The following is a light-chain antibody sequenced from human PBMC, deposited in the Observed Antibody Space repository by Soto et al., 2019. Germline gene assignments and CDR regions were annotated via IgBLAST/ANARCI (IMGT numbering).Light chain of an antibody. CDR1: QSVSSSY. J-gene: IGKJ1*01. CDR3: QHYCSSPPT. CDR2: GAS. Sequence: EIVLTQSPGTLSLSPGERATLSCRASQSVSSSYLAWYQQKPGQAPRLLIYGASSRATGLPDRFSGSGSGKDFTLTISRLEPEDFAVYYCQHYCSSPPTFGQGTKVEIK. V-gene: IGKV3-20*01.